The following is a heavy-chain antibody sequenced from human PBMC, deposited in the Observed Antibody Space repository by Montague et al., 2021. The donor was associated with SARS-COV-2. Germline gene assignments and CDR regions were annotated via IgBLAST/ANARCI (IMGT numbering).Heavy chain of an antibody. CDR3: AKSAWGVTDAFDI. CDR2: IYSGGSST. CDR1: GFTFSSYA. J-gene: IGHJ3*02. Sequence: SLRLSCAASGFTFSSYAMTWVRQAPGKGLDWVSFIYSGGSSTFYADSVKGRFTISRDNSKNTLYLQMNSLRAEDTAVYYCAKSAWGVTDAFDIWGQGTMVTVSS. V-gene: IGHV3-23*03. D-gene: IGHD1-26*01.